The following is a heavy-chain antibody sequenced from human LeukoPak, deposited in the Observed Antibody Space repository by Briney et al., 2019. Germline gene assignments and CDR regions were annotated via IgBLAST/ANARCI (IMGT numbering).Heavy chain of an antibody. CDR1: GFTFSSYA. CDR3: ARAPREYYYDSSGYPAH. CDR2: ISYDGSNK. V-gene: IGHV3-30*04. Sequence: PGRSLRLSCAASGFTFSSYAMHWVRQAPGKGLEWVAVISYDGSNKYYADSVKGRFTISRDNSKNTLYLQMNSLRAEDTAVYYCARAPREYYYDSSGYPAHWGQGTLVTVSS. D-gene: IGHD3-22*01. J-gene: IGHJ4*02.